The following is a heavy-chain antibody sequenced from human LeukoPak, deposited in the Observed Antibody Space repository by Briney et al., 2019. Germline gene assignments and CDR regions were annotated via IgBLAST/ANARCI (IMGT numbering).Heavy chain of an antibody. V-gene: IGHV3-30-3*01. CDR2: ISYDGSNK. CDR1: GFTFSSYA. CDR3: AKAPLIAAAGTVNWFDP. D-gene: IGHD6-13*01. Sequence: GGSLRLSCAASGFTFSSYAMHWVRQAPGKGLEWVAVISYDGSNKYYADSVKGRFTISRDNSKNTLYLQMNSLRAEDTAVYYCAKAPLIAAAGTVNWFDPWGQGTLVTVSS. J-gene: IGHJ5*02.